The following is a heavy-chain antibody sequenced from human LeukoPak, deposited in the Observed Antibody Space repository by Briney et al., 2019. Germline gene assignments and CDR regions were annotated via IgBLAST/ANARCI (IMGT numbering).Heavy chain of an antibody. CDR3: ARGGYYGSGRYYFDS. CDR1: GFTFSSYE. J-gene: IGHJ4*02. Sequence: PGGSLRLSCAASGFTFSSYEMNWVRQAPGKGLEWALYISSSGSTIYYADSVKGRFTISRDNAKNTLHLQMNSLRAEDTAVYYCARGGYYGSGRYYFDSWGQGTLVTVSS. D-gene: IGHD3-3*01. CDR2: ISSSGSTI. V-gene: IGHV3-48*03.